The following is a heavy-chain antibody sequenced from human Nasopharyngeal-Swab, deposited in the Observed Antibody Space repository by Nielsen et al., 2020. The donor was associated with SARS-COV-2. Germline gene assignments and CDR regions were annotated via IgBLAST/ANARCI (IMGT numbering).Heavy chain of an antibody. CDR3: ARARSTIFGVVQSFDY. V-gene: IGHV4-31*03. D-gene: IGHD3-3*01. J-gene: IGHJ4*02. CDR1: GGSISSGGYY. Sequence: SETLSLTCTVSGGSISSGGYYWSWIRQHPGKGLEWIGYISYSGSTYYNPSLKSRVTISVDTSKNQFSLKLSSVTAADTAVYYCARARSTIFGVVQSFDYWGQGTLVTVSS. CDR2: ISYSGST.